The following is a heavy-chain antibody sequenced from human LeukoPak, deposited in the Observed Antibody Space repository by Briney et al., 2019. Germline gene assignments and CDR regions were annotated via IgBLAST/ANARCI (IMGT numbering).Heavy chain of an antibody. CDR3: VRALGYCSSGSCYYYDY. V-gene: IGHV5-51*01. CDR2: IYRGDSET. Sequence: GESLKISCKGSGYRFSSYWIGWVRQMPGKGLEWMGIIYRGDSETRYSPSFQGQVTNSADKSISTAYLQWSSLKASDTAMYYCVRALGYCSSGSCYYYDYWGQGTLVTVSS. J-gene: IGHJ4*02. D-gene: IGHD2-15*01. CDR1: GYRFSSYW.